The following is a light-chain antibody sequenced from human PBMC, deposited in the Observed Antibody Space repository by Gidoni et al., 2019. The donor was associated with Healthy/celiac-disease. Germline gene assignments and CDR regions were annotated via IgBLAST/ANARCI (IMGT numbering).Light chain of an antibody. CDR2: EVS. CDR3: SSYTSSSTVV. Sequence: QSALTQPPSVSGSPGHSVTISCTGTSSDVGSYNRVSWYQQPTGTAPKRMIYEVSNRPSGVPDRFSGSKSGNTASLTISGLQAEDEADYYCSSYTSSSTVVFGGGTKLTVL. CDR1: SSDVGSYNR. J-gene: IGLJ2*01. V-gene: IGLV2-18*02.